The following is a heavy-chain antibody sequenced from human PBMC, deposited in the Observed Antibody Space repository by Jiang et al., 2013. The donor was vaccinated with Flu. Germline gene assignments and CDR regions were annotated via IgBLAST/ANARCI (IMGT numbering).Heavy chain of an antibody. V-gene: IGHV4-4*02. Sequence: PSGTLSLTCAVSGGSISSSNWWSWVRQPPGKGLEWIGEIYHSGSTNYNPSLKSRVTISVDKSKNQFSLKLSSVTAADTAVYYCATQGDYGDYVADYYYGMDVWGQGTTVTVSS. CDR1: GGSISSSNW. D-gene: IGHD4-17*01. CDR2: IYHSGST. CDR3: ATQGDYGDYVADYYYGMDV. J-gene: IGHJ6*02.